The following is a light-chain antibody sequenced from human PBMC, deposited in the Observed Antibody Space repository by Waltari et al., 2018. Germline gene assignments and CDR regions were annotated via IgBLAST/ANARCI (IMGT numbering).Light chain of an antibody. J-gene: IGLJ2*01. Sequence: SSDLTQDPSVSVVLGQTVRITCQGDTLRRYFASWYQQRPGQAPVLVLYGPGNRPSGIPDRFSGSTSGNTASLTITGAQAEDEADYYCHSRETFSTRLFGGGTRLTV. V-gene: IGLV3-19*01. CDR1: TLRRYF. CDR3: HSRETFSTRL. CDR2: GPG.